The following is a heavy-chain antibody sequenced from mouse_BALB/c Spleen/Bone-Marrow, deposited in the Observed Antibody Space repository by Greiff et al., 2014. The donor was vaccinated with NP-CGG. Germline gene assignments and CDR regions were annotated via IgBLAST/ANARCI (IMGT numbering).Heavy chain of an antibody. CDR3: ARYYYGFLDY. D-gene: IGHD1-2*01. CDR2: ILAGGST. V-gene: IGHV2-9*02. Sequence: VQLQESGPGLVAPSQGLSITCTVSGFSLTSYGLHWIRQPPGKGLEWLGVILAGGSTNYNSALMSRLSISKDNSNSQVFLKMNSLQTDDTAMYYCARYYYGFLDYWGQGTTLTVSS. J-gene: IGHJ2*01. CDR1: GFSLTSYG.